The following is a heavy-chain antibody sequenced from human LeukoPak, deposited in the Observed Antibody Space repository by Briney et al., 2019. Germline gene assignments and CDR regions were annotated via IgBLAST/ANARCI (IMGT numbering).Heavy chain of an antibody. Sequence: PSETLSLTCAVYGGSFSGYYWSWIRQPPGKGLEWIGETNHSGSTNYNPSLKSRVTISVDTSKNQFSLKLSSVTAADTAVYYCARGFYDSSGYYSLTFDYWGQGTLVTVSS. V-gene: IGHV4-34*01. CDR3: ARGFYDSSGYYSLTFDY. CDR2: TNHSGST. J-gene: IGHJ4*02. D-gene: IGHD3-22*01. CDR1: GGSFSGYY.